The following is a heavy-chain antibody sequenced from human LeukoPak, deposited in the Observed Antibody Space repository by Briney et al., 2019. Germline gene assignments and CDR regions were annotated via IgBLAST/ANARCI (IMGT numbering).Heavy chain of an antibody. Sequence: SETLSLTCTVSGGSISSGGYYWSWIRQHPGKGLEWIVYIYYSGSTYYNPSLKSRVTISVDTSKNQFSLKLSSVTAADTAVYYCARGPMQITIFGVAPEYYFDYWGQGTLVTVSS. J-gene: IGHJ4*02. CDR3: ARGPMQITIFGVAPEYYFDY. D-gene: IGHD3-3*01. V-gene: IGHV4-31*03. CDR2: IYYSGST. CDR1: GGSISSGGYY.